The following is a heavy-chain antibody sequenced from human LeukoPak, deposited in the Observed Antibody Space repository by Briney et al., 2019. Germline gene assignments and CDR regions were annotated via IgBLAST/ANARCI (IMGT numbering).Heavy chain of an antibody. CDR1: GFTFSSYA. V-gene: IGHV3-23*01. Sequence: GGSLRLSCAASGFTFSSYAVSWVRQAPGKGLEWVSAISGSGGGTYYADSVKGRFTISRDNSEKMLYLQMNSLGTEDTAVYYCAKTTTGYSSGRYPGWPVDYWGQGTLVTVSS. D-gene: IGHD6-19*01. CDR3: AKTTTGYSSGRYPGWPVDY. CDR2: ISGSGGGT. J-gene: IGHJ4*02.